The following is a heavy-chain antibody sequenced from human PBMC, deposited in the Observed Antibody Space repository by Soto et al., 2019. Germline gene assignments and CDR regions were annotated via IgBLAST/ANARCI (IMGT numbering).Heavy chain of an antibody. J-gene: IGHJ6*02. V-gene: IGHV1-69*13. CDR2: IIPIFGPA. Sequence: SVKVSCKSSGGTFSSHSINWVRQAPGQGLEWMGGIIPIFGPANFAKKFQGRVTITADESTATAYMELSSLTSEDTAVYYCATGSFTSTGGRIGYHYNAMDVWGQGTTVTVSS. CDR3: ATGSFTSTGGRIGYHYNAMDV. D-gene: IGHD1-1*01. CDR1: GGTFSSHS.